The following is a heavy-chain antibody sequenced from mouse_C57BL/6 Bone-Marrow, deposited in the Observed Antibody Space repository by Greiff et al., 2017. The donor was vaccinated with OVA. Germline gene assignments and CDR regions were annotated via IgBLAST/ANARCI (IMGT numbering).Heavy chain of an antibody. Sequence: QVQLQQSEAELVRPGASVTLSCKASGYTFTDYEMHWVKQTPVHGLEWIGAIDPETGGTAYNQKFKGKAILTADKSSSTAYMELRSLTSEDSAVYYCTRGYSNYYAMDYWGQGTSVTVSS. CDR1: GYTFTDYE. D-gene: IGHD2-5*01. CDR3: TRGYSNYYAMDY. CDR2: IDPETGGT. J-gene: IGHJ4*01. V-gene: IGHV1-15*01.